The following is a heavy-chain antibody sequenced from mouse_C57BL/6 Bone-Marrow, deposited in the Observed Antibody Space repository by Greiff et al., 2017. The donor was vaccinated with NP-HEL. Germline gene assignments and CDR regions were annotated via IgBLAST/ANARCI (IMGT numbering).Heavy chain of an antibody. Sequence: QVQLQQPGAELVKPGASVKLSCKASGYTFTSYWLHWVTQRPGQGLEWIGMIHPNSGSTNYNEKFKSKATLTVDKSSSTAYMQLSSLTSEDSAVYYCARYGYILDYWGQGTTLTVSS. V-gene: IGHV1-64*01. CDR3: ARYGYILDY. CDR1: GYTFTSYW. J-gene: IGHJ2*01. CDR2: IHPNSGST. D-gene: IGHD2-2*01.